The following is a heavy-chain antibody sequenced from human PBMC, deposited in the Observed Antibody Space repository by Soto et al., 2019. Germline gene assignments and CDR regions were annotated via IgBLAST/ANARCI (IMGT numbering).Heavy chain of an antibody. V-gene: IGHV1-18*01. CDR3: ARGASCSSTSCYDNFHYGLAV. J-gene: IGHJ6*02. CDR1: GYTFTNYG. Sequence: QVQLVQSGPEVKNPGASLKVSCKASGYTFTNYGITWVRQAPGQGLEWMGWITASNGNANYAREIQGRLTLTRDTSANTASMELRSLRSDETAVYDCARGASCSSTSCYDNFHYGLAVWGQGTTVIVSS. D-gene: IGHD2-2*01. CDR2: ITASNGNA.